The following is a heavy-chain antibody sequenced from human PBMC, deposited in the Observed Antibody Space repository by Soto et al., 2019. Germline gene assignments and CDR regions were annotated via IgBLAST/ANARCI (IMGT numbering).Heavy chain of an antibody. CDR2: LSYDGRNK. J-gene: IGHJ6*02. Sequence: QVQLVESGGGVVQPGRSLRLSCAASGFPFSGYGIHWVRQAPGKGLEWVAVLSYDGRNKSYADSVKGRFTISRDRSKNTPYLKMDSTRCEDTAVYCFAKGSNFFDRTAHDSPAGMDVWGQGTAVTVSS. V-gene: IGHV3-30*18. CDR3: AKGSNFFDRTAHDSPAGMDV. CDR1: GFPFSGYG. D-gene: IGHD2-21*02.